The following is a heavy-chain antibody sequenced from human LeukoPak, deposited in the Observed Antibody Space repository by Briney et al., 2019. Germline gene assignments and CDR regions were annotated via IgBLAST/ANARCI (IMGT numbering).Heavy chain of an antibody. CDR1: GFILSGNW. CDR2: IKQDGSER. Sequence: GGSLRLSCAASGFILSGNWMSWVRQAPGKGLEWVANIKQDGSERHYVDSVKGRFTISRDNSKNTLYLQMNSLRAEDTAVYYCAKDPTDFDSSGQTYFDYWGQGTLVTVSS. V-gene: IGHV3-7*03. D-gene: IGHD3-22*01. J-gene: IGHJ4*02. CDR3: AKDPTDFDSSGQTYFDY.